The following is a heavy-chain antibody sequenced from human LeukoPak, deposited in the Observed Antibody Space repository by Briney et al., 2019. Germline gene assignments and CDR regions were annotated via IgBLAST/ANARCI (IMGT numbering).Heavy chain of an antibody. J-gene: IGHJ3*02. V-gene: IGHV1-69*13. D-gene: IGHD5-24*01. CDR1: GYTFTSYA. CDR2: IIPIFGTA. Sequence: ASVKVSCKASGYTFTSYAISWVRQAPGQGLEWMGGIIPIFGTANYAQKFQGRVTITADESTSTAYMELSSLRSEDTAVYYCARAKKRWLRSDAFDIWGQGTMVTVSS. CDR3: ARAKKRWLRSDAFDI.